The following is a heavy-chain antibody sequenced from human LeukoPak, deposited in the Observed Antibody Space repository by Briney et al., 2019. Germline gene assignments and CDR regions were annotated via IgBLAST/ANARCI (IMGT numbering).Heavy chain of an antibody. CDR1: GGSFSDYY. Sequence: SETLSLTCAVHGGSFSDYYWGWIRQPPGKGLEWIGSIYYSGSIYYNPSLKSRVTISVDTSKNQFSLKLSSVTAADTAVYYCARSGSYGTSYYYYMDVWGKGTTVTVSS. J-gene: IGHJ6*03. CDR3: ARSGSYGTSYYYYMDV. V-gene: IGHV4-34*01. D-gene: IGHD1-26*01. CDR2: IYYSGSI.